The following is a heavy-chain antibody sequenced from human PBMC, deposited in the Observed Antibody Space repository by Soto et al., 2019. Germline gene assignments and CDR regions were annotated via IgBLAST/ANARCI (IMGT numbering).Heavy chain of an antibody. V-gene: IGHV3-33*01. J-gene: IGHJ4*02. CDR3: AREDGMTTETTVDY. Sequence: QVQLVESGGGVVQPGRSLRLSCAASGFTFSSYGMHWVRQAPGKGLEWVAVIWYDGSNKYYADSVQGRFTISRDNSKNTLYLQMNSLSAADTTVYYCAREDGMTTETTVDYWGQGTLVTVSS. D-gene: IGHD4-17*01. CDR1: GFTFSSYG. CDR2: IWYDGSNK.